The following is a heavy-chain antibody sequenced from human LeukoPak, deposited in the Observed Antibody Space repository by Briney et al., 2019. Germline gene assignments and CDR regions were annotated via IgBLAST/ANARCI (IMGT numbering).Heavy chain of an antibody. Sequence: ASVKVSCKASGYTFTSYYMHWVRQAPGQGLEWMGIINPSGGSTSYSQKFQGRVTMTRDTSTITVYMELSSLRSEDTAVYYCARNFGVVTTPPTGVLDYYYGMDVWGQGTTVTVSS. V-gene: IGHV1-46*01. D-gene: IGHD3-3*01. J-gene: IGHJ6*02. CDR2: INPSGGST. CDR3: ARNFGVVTTPPTGVLDYYYGMDV. CDR1: GYTFTSYY.